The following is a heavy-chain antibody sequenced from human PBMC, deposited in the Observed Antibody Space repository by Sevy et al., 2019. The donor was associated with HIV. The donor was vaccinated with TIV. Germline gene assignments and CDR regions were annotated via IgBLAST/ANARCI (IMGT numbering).Heavy chain of an antibody. Sequence: SETLSLTCAVSGGSISSSNWWRWVRQPPGKGLEWIGEIYHSGSTNYNPSLKSRVTISVDKSKNQFSVKLTSVTAADTAVYYCARGRLGIAVAGVFDYWGQGSLVTVSS. D-gene: IGHD6-19*01. CDR2: IYHSGST. CDR3: ARGRLGIAVAGVFDY. V-gene: IGHV4-4*02. CDR1: GGSISSSNW. J-gene: IGHJ4*02.